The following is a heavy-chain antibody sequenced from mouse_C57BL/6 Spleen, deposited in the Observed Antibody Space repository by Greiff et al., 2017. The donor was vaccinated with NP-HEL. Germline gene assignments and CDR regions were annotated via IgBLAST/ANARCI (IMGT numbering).Heavy chain of an antibody. D-gene: IGHD1-1*01. Sequence: EVQLQESGPGLVKPSQSLSLTCSVTGYSITSGYYWNWIRQFPGNKLEWMGYISYDGSNNYNPSLKNRISITRDTSKNQFFLKLNSVTTEDTATYYCAREALRYFFFDYWGQGTTLTVSS. CDR1: GYSITSGYY. CDR2: ISYDGSN. J-gene: IGHJ2*01. CDR3: AREALRYFFFDY. V-gene: IGHV3-6*01.